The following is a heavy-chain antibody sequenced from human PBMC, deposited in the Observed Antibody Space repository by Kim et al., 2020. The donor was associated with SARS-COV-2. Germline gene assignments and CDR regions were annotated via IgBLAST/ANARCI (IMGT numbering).Heavy chain of an antibody. V-gene: IGHV3-53*01. J-gene: IGHJ4*02. CDR1: GFTVSSNY. CDR2: IYSGGST. Sequence: GGSLRLSCAASGFTVSSNYMSWVRQAPGKGLEWVSVIYSGGSTYYADSVKGRFTISRDNSKNTLYLQMNSLRAEDTAVYYCARGELYRDGYNYRDYWGQGTLVTVSS. CDR3: ARGELYRDGYNYRDY. D-gene: IGHD5-12*01.